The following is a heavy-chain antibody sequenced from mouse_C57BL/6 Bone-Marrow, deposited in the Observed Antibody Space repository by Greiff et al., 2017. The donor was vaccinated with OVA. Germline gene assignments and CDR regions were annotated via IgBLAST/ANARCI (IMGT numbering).Heavy chain of an antibody. Sequence: DVKLVESGEGLVKPGGSLKLSCAASGFTFSSYAMSWVRQTPEKRLEWVAYISSGGDYIYYADPVKGRFTISRDNARNTLYLQMSSLKSEDTAMYYCARERGCGNYAWFAYWGQGTLVTVSA. D-gene: IGHD2-1*01. CDR2: ISSGGDYI. J-gene: IGHJ3*01. CDR3: ARERGCGNYAWFAY. CDR1: GFTFSSYA. V-gene: IGHV5-9-1*02.